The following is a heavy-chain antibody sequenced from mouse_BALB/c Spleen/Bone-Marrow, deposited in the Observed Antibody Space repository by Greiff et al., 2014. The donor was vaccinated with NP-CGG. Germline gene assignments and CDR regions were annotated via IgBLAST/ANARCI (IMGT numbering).Heavy chain of an antibody. Sequence: SGPELVKPGASVGISCKASGYTFTSYYIHWVKQRPGQGLEWIGWIYPGNVNTKYNEKFKGKATLTADKSSSTAYMQLSSLTSEDSAVYFCARGNGGAWFAYWGQGTLVTVSA. CDR3: ARGNGGAWFAY. J-gene: IGHJ3*01. CDR2: IYPGNVNT. CDR1: GYTFTSYY. V-gene: IGHV1S56*01.